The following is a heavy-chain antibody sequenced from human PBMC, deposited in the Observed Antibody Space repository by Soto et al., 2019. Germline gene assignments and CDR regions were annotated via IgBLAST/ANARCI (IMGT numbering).Heavy chain of an antibody. Sequence: SVKVSCKASGGTFSSYAISWVRQAPGQGLEWMGGIIPIFGTANYAQKFQGGVTITADESTSTAYMELSSLRSEDTAVYYCARDDSPGIAAAGNYYYYGMDVWGQGTTVTVSS. D-gene: IGHD6-13*01. CDR2: IIPIFGTA. J-gene: IGHJ6*02. CDR1: GGTFSSYA. V-gene: IGHV1-69*13. CDR3: ARDDSPGIAAAGNYYYYGMDV.